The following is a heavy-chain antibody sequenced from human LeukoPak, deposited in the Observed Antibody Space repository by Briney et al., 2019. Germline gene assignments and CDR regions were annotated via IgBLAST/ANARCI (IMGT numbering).Heavy chain of an antibody. D-gene: IGHD5-24*01. CDR1: GGSISGYY. J-gene: IGHJ4*02. CDR2: IYYSGST. CDR3: ARGVEMATNDY. V-gene: IGHV4-59*01. Sequence: SQTLSLTCTVSGGSISGYYWSWIRQPPGKGLEWIGYIYYSGSTNYNPSLKSRVTISVDTSKNQFSLKLSSVTAADTAVYYCARGVEMATNDYWGQGTLVTVSS.